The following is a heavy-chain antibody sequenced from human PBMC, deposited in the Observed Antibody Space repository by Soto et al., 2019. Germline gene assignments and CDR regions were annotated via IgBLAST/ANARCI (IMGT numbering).Heavy chain of an antibody. CDR1: GVTFSSYA. D-gene: IGHD6-13*01. V-gene: IGHV1-69*06. CDR2: IIPIFGTA. CDR3: ARGIITTGYSSSWSNWFDP. J-gene: IGHJ5*02. Sequence: SLKGSCKASGVTFSSYAISCVRQARLQGLEWMGGIIPIFGTANYAQKFQGRVTITADKSTSAAYMELSSLRSEDTAVYYCARGIITTGYSSSWSNWFDPWGQGTLVTVSS.